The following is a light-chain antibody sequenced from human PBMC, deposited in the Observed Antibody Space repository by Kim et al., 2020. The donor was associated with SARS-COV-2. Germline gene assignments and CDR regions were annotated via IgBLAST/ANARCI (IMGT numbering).Light chain of an antibody. J-gene: IGKJ1*01. V-gene: IGKV1-27*01. CDR2: VAS. Sequence: ASVGDRVTITCRASQDIANSLAWYQQKPGTVPKVLIYVASTLQSGVPSRFSGSGSGTEFTLTIGSLQTEDVATYYCQKYNSAPWTFGPGTKVDIK. CDR3: QKYNSAPWT. CDR1: QDIANS.